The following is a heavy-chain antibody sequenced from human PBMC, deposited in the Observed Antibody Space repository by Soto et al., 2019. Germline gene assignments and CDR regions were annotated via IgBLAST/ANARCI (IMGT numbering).Heavy chain of an antibody. D-gene: IGHD2-21*01. CDR1: GASIITTYY. CDR3: ARHDWARFYGMDV. Sequence: PSETLSLTCSVSGASIITTYYWGWIRQTPGKGLEWIGSVYYSGATFYNPSLKSRVTILVDTSKSQFSLMLGSVTAADTAVYYCARHDWARFYGMDVWGQGTTVTVSS. V-gene: IGHV4-39*01. CDR2: VYYSGAT. J-gene: IGHJ6*02.